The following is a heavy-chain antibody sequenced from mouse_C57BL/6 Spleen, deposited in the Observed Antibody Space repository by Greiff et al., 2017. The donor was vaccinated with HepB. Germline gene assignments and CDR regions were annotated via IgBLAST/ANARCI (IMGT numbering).Heavy chain of an antibody. V-gene: IGHV1-18*01. CDR3: AREKNYGSSYWYFDV. CDR1: GYTFTDYN. CDR2: INPNNGGT. J-gene: IGHJ1*03. D-gene: IGHD1-1*01. Sequence: EVQLQQSGPELVKPGASVKIPCKASGYTFTDYNMDWVKQSHGKSLEWIGDINPNNGGTIYNQKFKGKATLTVDKSSSTAYMELRSLTSEDTAVYYCAREKNYGSSYWYFDVWGTGTTVTVSS.